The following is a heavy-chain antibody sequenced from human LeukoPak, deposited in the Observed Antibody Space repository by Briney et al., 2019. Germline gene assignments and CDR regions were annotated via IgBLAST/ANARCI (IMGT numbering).Heavy chain of an antibody. CDR1: GFTFSSYE. CDR2: IKQDGSEK. Sequence: PGGSLRLSCAASGFTFSSYEMNWVRQAPGKGLEWVANIKQDGSEKYYVDSVKGRFTISRDNAKNSLYLQMNSLRAEDTAVYYCARDIVVVPAARPYYYGMDVWGQGTTVTVSS. J-gene: IGHJ6*02. CDR3: ARDIVVVPAARPYYYGMDV. V-gene: IGHV3-7*04. D-gene: IGHD2-2*01.